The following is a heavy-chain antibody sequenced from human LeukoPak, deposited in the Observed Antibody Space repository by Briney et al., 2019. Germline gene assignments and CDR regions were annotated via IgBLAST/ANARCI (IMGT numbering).Heavy chain of an antibody. Sequence: GRSLRLSCAASGFTFSSYAMHWVRQAPGKGLEWVAVISYDGSNKYYADSVKGRFTISRDNSKNTLYLQMNSLRAEDTAVYYCARANSYDSSGHYYEFDYWGQGTLVTVSS. D-gene: IGHD3-22*01. V-gene: IGHV3-30*04. CDR2: ISYDGSNK. CDR1: GFTFSSYA. CDR3: ARANSYDSSGHYYEFDY. J-gene: IGHJ4*02.